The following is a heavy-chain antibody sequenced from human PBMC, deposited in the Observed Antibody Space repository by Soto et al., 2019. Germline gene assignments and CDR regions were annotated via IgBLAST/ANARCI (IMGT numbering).Heavy chain of an antibody. CDR2: ITGGVGVT. CDR1: GFTFSSYA. D-gene: IGHD3-16*01. J-gene: IGHJ4*02. V-gene: IGHV3-23*01. Sequence: EVQLLESGGGLVQPGGSLRLSCAASGFTFSSYAMTWVRQAPGKGLEWVSVITGGVGVTYYAASVKGRFTISRDNSKNTLYRQMNSLRAEDTAGYHGAKVQGETFNKWYFHYWGQGTLVTVSS. CDR3: AKVQGETFNKWYFHY.